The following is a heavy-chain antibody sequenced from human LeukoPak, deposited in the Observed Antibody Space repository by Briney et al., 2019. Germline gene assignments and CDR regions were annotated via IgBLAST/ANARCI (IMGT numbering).Heavy chain of an antibody. CDR2: ISSSSSYI. D-gene: IGHD2-15*01. J-gene: IGHJ4*02. Sequence: GGSLRLSCAASGFTFSSYSMNWVRQAPGKGLEWVSSISSSSSYIYYAASVKGRFTISRDNAKNSLYLQMNSLRAEDTAVYYCARHHLGYCSGGSCYGIDYWGQGTLVTVSS. CDR3: ARHHLGYCSGGSCYGIDY. V-gene: IGHV3-21*01. CDR1: GFTFSSYS.